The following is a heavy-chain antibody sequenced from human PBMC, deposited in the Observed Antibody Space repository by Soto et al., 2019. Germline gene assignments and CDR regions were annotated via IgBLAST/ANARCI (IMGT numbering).Heavy chain of an antibody. CDR3: ARAYSSLEWLLYTYYYYGMDV. Sequence: GGSLRLSCAASGFTFSSYAMHWVRQAPGRGLEWVAVISYDGSNKYYADSVKGRFTISRDNSKNTLYLQMNSLRAEDTAVYYCARAYSSLEWLLYTYYYYGMDVWGQGTTVTVSS. CDR2: ISYDGSNK. V-gene: IGHV3-30-3*01. CDR1: GFTFSSYA. D-gene: IGHD3-3*01. J-gene: IGHJ6*02.